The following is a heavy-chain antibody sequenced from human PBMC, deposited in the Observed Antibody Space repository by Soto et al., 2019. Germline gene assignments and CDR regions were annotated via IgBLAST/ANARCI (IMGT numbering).Heavy chain of an antibody. D-gene: IGHD1-26*01. V-gene: IGHV3-30*18. CDR3: AKRRTNSGSYLGWFDP. CDR2: ISYDGSNK. CDR1: GFTFSSYG. J-gene: IGHJ5*02. Sequence: PGGSLRLSCAASGFTFSSYGMHWVRQAPGKGLEWVAVISYDGSNKYYADSVKGRFTISRDNSKNTLYLQMNSLRAEDTAVYYCAKRRTNSGSYLGWFDPWGQGTLVTVSS.